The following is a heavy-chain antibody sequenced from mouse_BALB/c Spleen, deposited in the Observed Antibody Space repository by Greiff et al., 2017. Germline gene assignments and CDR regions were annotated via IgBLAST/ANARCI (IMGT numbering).Heavy chain of an antibody. J-gene: IGHJ1*01. CDR2: ISTYYGNT. CDR3: ARTGPGGYFDV. CDR1: SYTFTDYA. V-gene: IGHV1-67*01. Sequence: QVHVKQSGPELVRPGVSVKISCKGSSYTFTDYAMHWVKQSHAKSLEWIGVISTYYGNTNYNQKFKGKATMTVDKSSSTAYMELARLTSEDSAVYYCARTGPGGYFDVWGAGTTVTVSS.